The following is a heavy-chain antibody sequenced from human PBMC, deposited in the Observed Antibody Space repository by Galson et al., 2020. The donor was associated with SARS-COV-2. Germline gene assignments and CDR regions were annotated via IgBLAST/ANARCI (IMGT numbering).Heavy chain of an antibody. CDR3: ERHPHTLVGAVAWEN. CDR1: GCNFKNYW. Sequence: KVSCKGSGCNFKNYWFGWVRQTPGKGLAWMGIIYPADSYTRYSPSFEGQVTISAGRSIGTTYLQWSSLKASDSGMYYFERHPHTLVGAVAWENWGQGTLVTVPS. V-gene: IGHV5-51*01. J-gene: IGHJ4*02. D-gene: IGHD1-26*01. CDR2: IYPADSYT.